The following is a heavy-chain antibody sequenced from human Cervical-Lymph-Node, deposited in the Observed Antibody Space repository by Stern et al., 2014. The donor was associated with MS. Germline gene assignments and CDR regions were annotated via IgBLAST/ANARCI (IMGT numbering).Heavy chain of an antibody. D-gene: IGHD6-19*01. J-gene: IGHJ4*02. CDR2: MSSSGSTI. CDR3: ARDSPSWGWCFDY. Sequence: VQLEESGGGLVKPGGSLRLSCAASGFTFSDYYMSWIRQAPGTGLEWVSYMSSSGSTIYYADSVKGRFTISRDNAKNSLYLQMNSLRAEDTAVYYCARDSPSWGWCFDYWGQGTLVTVSS. V-gene: IGHV3-11*01. CDR1: GFTFSDYY.